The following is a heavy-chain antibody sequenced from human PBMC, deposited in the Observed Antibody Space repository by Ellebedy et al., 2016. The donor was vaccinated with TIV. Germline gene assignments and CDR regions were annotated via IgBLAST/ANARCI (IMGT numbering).Heavy chain of an antibody. V-gene: IGHV3-23*01. CDR3: ARDYYGSERTPY. Sequence: GESLKISCAASGFTFSSYAMSWVRQAPGKGLEWVSAIGGSGGSTYYADSVKGRFTISRDNSKNTLDLQLNSLRAEDTAVYYCARDYYGSERTPYWGQGTLVTVSS. CDR2: IGGSGGST. J-gene: IGHJ4*02. D-gene: IGHD3-10*01. CDR1: GFTFSSYA.